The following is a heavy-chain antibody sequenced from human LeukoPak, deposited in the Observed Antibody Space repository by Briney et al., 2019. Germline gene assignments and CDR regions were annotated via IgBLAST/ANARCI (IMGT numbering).Heavy chain of an antibody. CDR3: ARGLGSSSGLFDP. CDR1: GGSISSYY. CDR2: IYHSGST. D-gene: IGHD6-25*01. Sequence: SETLSLTCIVSGGSISSYYWSWIRQPPGKGLEWIGYIYHSGSTYYNPSLKSRVTISVDRSKNQFSLKLSSVTAADTAVYYCARGLGSSSGLFDPWGQGTLVTVSS. J-gene: IGHJ5*02. V-gene: IGHV4-59*12.